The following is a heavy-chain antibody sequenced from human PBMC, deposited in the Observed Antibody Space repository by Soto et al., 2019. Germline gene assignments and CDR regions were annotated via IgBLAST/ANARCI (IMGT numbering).Heavy chain of an antibody. CDR3: AREGLGATTPFDY. V-gene: IGHV1-18*04. Sequence: WASVKVSCKTSGYTFTSAGISWVRQAPGQGLEWMGWLSAFNGNTHYAQKFQGRVTMTTDTSTTTVYMELRSLTSGDTAVYYCAREGLGATTPFDYWGQGTLVAVSS. CDR1: GYTFTSAG. CDR2: LSAFNGNT. J-gene: IGHJ4*02. D-gene: IGHD1-26*01.